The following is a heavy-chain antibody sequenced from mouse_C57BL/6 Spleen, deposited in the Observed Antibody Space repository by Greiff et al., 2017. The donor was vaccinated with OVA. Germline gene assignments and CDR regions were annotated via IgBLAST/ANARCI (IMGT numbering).Heavy chain of an antibody. J-gene: IGHJ4*01. V-gene: IGHV1-81*01. CDR1: GYTFTSYG. CDR2: IYHRSGNT. Sequence: VKLQESGAELARPGASVKLSCKASGYTFTSYGISWVKQRTGQGLEWIGEIYHRSGNTYYNEKFKGKATLTADKSSSTAYMELRSLTSEDSAVYFCARAGEFYAMDYWGQGTSVTVSS. CDR3: ARAGEFYAMDY.